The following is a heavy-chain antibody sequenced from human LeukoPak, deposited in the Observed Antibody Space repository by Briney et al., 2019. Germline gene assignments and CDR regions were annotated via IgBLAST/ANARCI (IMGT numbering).Heavy chain of an antibody. CDR1: GGSVSSGSYY. CDR3: ARAPTDFWSGYPRVDV. J-gene: IGHJ6*02. V-gene: IGHV4-61*01. Sequence: PSETLSLTCPVSGGSVSSGSYYWSWLRQPPGKGLEWIVYIYYSGSTNYNPSLKSRVTISVDTSKNQFSLKLSSVTAAATAVYYCARAPTDFWSGYPRVDVWGQGTTVTVSS. D-gene: IGHD3-3*01. CDR2: IYYSGST.